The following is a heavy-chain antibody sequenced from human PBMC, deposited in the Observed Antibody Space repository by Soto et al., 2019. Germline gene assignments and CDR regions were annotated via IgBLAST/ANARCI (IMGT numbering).Heavy chain of an antibody. V-gene: IGHV3-15*01. CDR2: RRSETDGGTS. CDR3: TTGTIPFSTPVIATGWAY. D-gene: IGHD2-21*01. J-gene: IGHJ4*02. Sequence: PGRSLRLSCATSGFTFTRAWMRGVCQVPGKGLEWVGRRRSETDGGTSDYGSTLDASFTISRDDSKREVLLQIDNVRTDDTAFYYCTTGTIPFSTPVIATGWAYWGQGALVTVSS. CDR1: GFTFTRAW.